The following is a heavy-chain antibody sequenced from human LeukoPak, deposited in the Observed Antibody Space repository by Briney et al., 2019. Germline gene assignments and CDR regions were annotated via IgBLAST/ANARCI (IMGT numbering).Heavy chain of an antibody. CDR3: AKGQTGSYPYNWFDP. D-gene: IGHD3-10*01. CDR2: ISGSGDRT. Sequence: GGSLRLSCAASGFTFSRHAMSWVRQAPGKGLEWVSVISGSGDRTEYADSVKGRFAISRDNSKNTLYLQMNSLRVEDTAVYYCAKGQTGSYPYNWFDPWGQGTLVTVSS. J-gene: IGHJ5*02. V-gene: IGHV3-23*01. CDR1: GFTFSRHA.